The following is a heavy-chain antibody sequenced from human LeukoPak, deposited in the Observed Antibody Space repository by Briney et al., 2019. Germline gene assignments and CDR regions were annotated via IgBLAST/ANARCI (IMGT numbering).Heavy chain of an antibody. CDR1: GYTFTSYD. D-gene: IGHD1-26*01. CDR2: MNPNSGNT. J-gene: IGHJ3*02. Sequence: ASVKVSCKASGYTFTSYDINWVRQATGQGLEWMGWMNPNSGNTGYAQKFQGRVTMTRNTSISTAYMELSSLRSKDTAVYYCALVGATYDAFDIWGQGTMVTVSS. CDR3: ALVGATYDAFDI. V-gene: IGHV1-8*01.